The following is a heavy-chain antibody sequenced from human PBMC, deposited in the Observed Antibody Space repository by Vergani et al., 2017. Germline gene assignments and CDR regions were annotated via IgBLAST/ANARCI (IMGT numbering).Heavy chain of an antibody. Sequence: EVQLVESGGGLVQPGGSLRLSCAASGFTFSDHYMDWVRQAPGMGLEWVGRSRNKANSYTTEYAASVKGRFTISRDDSKNSLYLQMSSLKTEDTAVYYCGSGSPSPYYYFYMDVWGKGTTVTVSS. V-gene: IGHV3-72*01. CDR1: GFTFSDHY. CDR2: SRNKANSYTT. J-gene: IGHJ6*03. CDR3: GSGSPSPYYYFYMDV. D-gene: IGHD3-16*01.